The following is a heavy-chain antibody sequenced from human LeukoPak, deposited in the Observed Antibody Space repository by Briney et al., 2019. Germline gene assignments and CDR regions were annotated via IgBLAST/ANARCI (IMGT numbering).Heavy chain of an antibody. CDR3: ARNEYGHVNWFDP. J-gene: IGHJ5*02. CDR1: GGSISSNNYY. Sequence: PSETLSLTCTVSGGSISSNNYYWGWIRQPPGKGLEWIGSIYYSGYTYYNPSLKSRVTISLDTSKNLFSLKLSSVTAADTAVYYCARNEYGHVNWFDPWGQGTLVTVSS. CDR2: IYYSGYT. D-gene: IGHD6-6*01. V-gene: IGHV4-39*07.